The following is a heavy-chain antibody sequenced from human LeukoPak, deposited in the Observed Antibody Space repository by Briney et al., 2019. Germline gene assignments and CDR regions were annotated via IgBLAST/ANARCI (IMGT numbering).Heavy chain of an antibody. J-gene: IGHJ2*01. V-gene: IGHV3-23*01. CDR2: ITGSSTWT. D-gene: IGHD7-27*01. CDR1: GFTFGTYG. Sequence: GGSLRLSCEASGFTFGTYGMTWVRQAPGKGLEWASGITGSSTWTYYADSVRGRFTISRDNSKNTLHLQMNNLTADDTAIYYCARELVSLGTGYFDLWGRGTLVTVSS. CDR3: ARELVSLGTGYFDL.